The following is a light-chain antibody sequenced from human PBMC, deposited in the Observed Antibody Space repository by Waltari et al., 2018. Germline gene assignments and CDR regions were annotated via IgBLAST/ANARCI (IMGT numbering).Light chain of an antibody. CDR1: QSIGSH. CDR3: LQRSSWPPTFS. J-gene: IGKJ3*01. CDR2: ETS. Sequence: IVLTQSPATLYLSPGDRATLSCRASQSIGSHLAWYQQRPGQAPRLLIYETSNTATGVPGRFSGSGSGTDFRLTISSLEPEDFAVYYCLQRSSWPPTFSFGPGTRVEIE. V-gene: IGKV3-11*01.